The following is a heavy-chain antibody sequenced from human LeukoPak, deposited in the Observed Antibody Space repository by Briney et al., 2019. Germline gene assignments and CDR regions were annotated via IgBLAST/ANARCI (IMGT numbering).Heavy chain of an antibody. D-gene: IGHD3-10*01. V-gene: IGHV4-34*01. CDR3: ARGPTAVRGVIRFYYYLDV. CDR2: INHSGST. J-gene: IGHJ6*03. CDR1: GGSFSGYY. Sequence: SETLSLTCAVYGGSFSGYYWSWIRQPPGKGLEWIGEINHSGSTNYNPSLKSRVTISVDTTKNQFSLKLTSVTAADTAVYYCARGPTAVRGVIRFYYYLDVWGKGTTVTVSS.